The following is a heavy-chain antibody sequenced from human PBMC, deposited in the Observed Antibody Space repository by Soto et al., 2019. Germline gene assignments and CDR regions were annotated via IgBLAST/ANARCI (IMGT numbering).Heavy chain of an antibody. J-gene: IGHJ4*02. CDR3: ARSPSGGFYYFDC. D-gene: IGHD2-15*01. CDR2: IYYSGST. CDR1: GGSISSSSYY. Sequence: SETLSLTCTVSGGSISSSSYYWGWIRQPPGKGLERIGSIYYSGSTYYNPSLKSRVTISVDTSKNQFSLKLNSVTAADTAVYYCARSPSGGFYYFDCWGQGTLVTV. V-gene: IGHV4-39*01.